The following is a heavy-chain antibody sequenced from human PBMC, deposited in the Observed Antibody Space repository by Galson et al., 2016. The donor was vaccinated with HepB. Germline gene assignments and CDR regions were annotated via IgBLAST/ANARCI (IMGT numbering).Heavy chain of an antibody. D-gene: IGHD2-21*01. V-gene: IGHV4-4*02. J-gene: IGHJ6*04. CDR1: GASINNRNW. Sequence: SETLSLTCAVSGASINNRNWWSWVRQPPGQGLEWIGEVYRSGSANYKPSLRSRVTMSVDKSKNQFSLRLTSVTAEDTAVYYCASVGDWDYYGMDVWGKGTTVIGSS. CDR2: VYRSGSA. CDR3: ASVGDWDYYGMDV.